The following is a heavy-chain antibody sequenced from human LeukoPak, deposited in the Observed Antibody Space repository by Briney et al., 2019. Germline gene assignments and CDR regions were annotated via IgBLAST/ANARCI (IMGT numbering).Heavy chain of an antibody. CDR2: IKQDGSEK. V-gene: IGHV3-7*01. Sequence: GGSLRLSCAASGFTFSSYWMSWVRQAPGKGLEWVANIKQDGSEKYYVDSVKGRFTISRDNAKNSLYLQMNSLRAEDTAVYYCARERATMIVVVTLFDYWGQGTLVTVSS. CDR1: GFTFSSYW. D-gene: IGHD3-22*01. J-gene: IGHJ4*02. CDR3: ARERATMIVVVTLFDY.